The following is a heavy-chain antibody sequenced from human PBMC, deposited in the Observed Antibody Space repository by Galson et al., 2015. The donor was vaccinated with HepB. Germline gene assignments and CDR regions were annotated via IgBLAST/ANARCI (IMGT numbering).Heavy chain of an antibody. V-gene: IGHV3-7*01. CDR2: IKQDGTTR. J-gene: IGHJ4*02. Sequence: SLRLSCAASGFTVSNYSMTWVRQAPGKGLEWVAKIKQDGTTRYYVDSAKGRFTISRDNAKNSLYLQMNSLRAEDTAVYYCAKPGRRDSIHSYVDYWGQGTLVTVSS. CDR1: GFTVSNYS. CDR3: AKPGRRDSIHSYVDY. D-gene: IGHD5-18*01.